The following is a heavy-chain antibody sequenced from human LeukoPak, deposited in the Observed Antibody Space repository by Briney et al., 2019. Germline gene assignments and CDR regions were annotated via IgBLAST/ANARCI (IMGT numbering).Heavy chain of an antibody. CDR3: ARRFLSDPTDAFDT. V-gene: IGHV5-51*01. D-gene: IGHD2/OR15-2a*01. Sequence: GEALKISYKGSGYRFTSYWIGWVRPMPGKGLEWMGIIYPGDSDTRYSPSFQGQVTISADKSISTAYLQWSSLKASDTAMYYCARRFLSDPTDAFDTWGQGTMVTVSS. CDR2: IYPGDSDT. J-gene: IGHJ3*02. CDR1: GYRFTSYW.